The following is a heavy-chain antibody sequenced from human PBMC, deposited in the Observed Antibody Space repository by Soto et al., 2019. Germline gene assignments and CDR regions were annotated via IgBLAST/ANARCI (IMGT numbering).Heavy chain of an antibody. CDR3: AGRVGATNYGMDV. CDR1: EFNVSSNY. Sequence: EVPLVESGGGLIQPGGSLRLSCAASEFNVSSNYMNWVRQAPGKGLECVSTIYSGGSTYYADSVKGRFTISRDNSKNTLYLQMNNLRAEDTAVYYCAGRVGATNYGMDVWGQGTTVTVSS. D-gene: IGHD1-26*01. CDR2: IYSGGST. J-gene: IGHJ6*02. V-gene: IGHV3-53*01.